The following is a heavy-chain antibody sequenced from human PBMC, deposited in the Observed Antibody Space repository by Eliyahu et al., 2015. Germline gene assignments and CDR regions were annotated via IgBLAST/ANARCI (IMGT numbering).Heavy chain of an antibody. CDR1: XFTVXSNX. D-gene: IGHD5-18*01. J-gene: IGHJ4*02. CDR2: IYSGGST. V-gene: IGHV3-53*01. Sequence: EVQLVESGGGLIQPGGSLXLSCAASXFTVXSNXMSXVRQAPGKGLEWVSVIYSGGSTYYADSVKGRFTISRDNSKNTLYLQMNSLRAEDTAVYYCARDGGNSYGPWQFWYWGQGTLVTVSS. CDR3: ARDGGNSYGPWQFWY.